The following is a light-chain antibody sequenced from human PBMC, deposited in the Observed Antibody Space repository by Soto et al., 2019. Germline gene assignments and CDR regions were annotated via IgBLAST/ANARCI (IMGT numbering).Light chain of an antibody. J-gene: IGKJ2*01. Sequence: EIVLTQSPGTLSLSPGERAALSCRASQSLSSTYLAWYQQKPGQPPRLLIYDAASRATSIPDRFSGSGSGTDFTLTISSLEHEDFVVYYCQQYCSSSPYTFGQGTKLEIK. CDR2: DAA. CDR1: QSLSSTY. CDR3: QQYCSSSPYT. V-gene: IGKV3-20*01.